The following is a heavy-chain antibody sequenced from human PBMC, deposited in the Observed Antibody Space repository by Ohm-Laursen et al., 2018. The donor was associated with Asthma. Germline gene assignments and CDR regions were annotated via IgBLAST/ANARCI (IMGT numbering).Heavy chain of an antibody. J-gene: IGHJ4*02. CDR1: GGSFSGYY. CDR2: INHSGST. CDR3: ARDGDSSTWPMDY. D-gene: IGHD6-13*01. Sequence: TLSLTCAVYGGSFSGYYWSWIRQPPGKGLEWIGEINHSGSTNYNPSLKSRVTISVDTSKNQFSLKLSSVPAADTAVYYCARDGDSSTWPMDYWGQGTLVTVSS. V-gene: IGHV4-34*01.